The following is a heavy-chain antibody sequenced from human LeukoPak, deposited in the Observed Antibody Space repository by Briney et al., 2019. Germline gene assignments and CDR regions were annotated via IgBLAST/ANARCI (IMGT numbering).Heavy chain of an antibody. J-gene: IGHJ5*02. D-gene: IGHD6-13*01. CDR3: ARDGSTAAAWRGWFDP. CDR1: GYSISSGYY. CDR2: IYHGGST. Sequence: SETLSLTCTVSGYSISSGYYWGWIRQPPGKGLEWIGSIYHGGSTYYNPSLKSRVTISVDTSKNQFSLKLSSVTAADTAVYYCARDGSTAAAWRGWFDPWGQGTLVTVSS. V-gene: IGHV4-38-2*02.